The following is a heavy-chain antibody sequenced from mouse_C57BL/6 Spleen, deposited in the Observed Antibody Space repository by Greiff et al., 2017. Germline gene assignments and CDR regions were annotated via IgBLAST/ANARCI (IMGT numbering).Heavy chain of an antibody. CDR2: INPYNGDT. CDR1: GYSFTGYF. Sequence: EVQLQQSGPELVKPGDSVKISCKASGYSFTGYFMNWVMQSHGKSLEWIGRINPYNGDTFYNQKFKGKATLTVDKSSSTAHMELRSLTSEDSAVYYCARARIYYDYEGYAMDYWGQGTSVTVSS. V-gene: IGHV1-20*01. J-gene: IGHJ4*01. CDR3: ARARIYYDYEGYAMDY. D-gene: IGHD2-4*01.